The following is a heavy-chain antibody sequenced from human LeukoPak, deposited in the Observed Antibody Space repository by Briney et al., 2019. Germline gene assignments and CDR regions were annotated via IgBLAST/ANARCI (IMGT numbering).Heavy chain of an antibody. V-gene: IGHV4-39*01. CDR3: ARHESTRIAAREGFDP. CDR1: GVSISSSSYY. Sequence: PSETLSLTCTVSGVSISSSSYYWGWIRQPPGKGLEWIVSIYYSGSTYYNPSLKSRVTISVDTSKNQFSLKLSSVTAADTAVYYCARHESTRIAAREGFDPWGQGTLVTVSS. CDR2: IYYSGST. J-gene: IGHJ5*02. D-gene: IGHD6-13*01.